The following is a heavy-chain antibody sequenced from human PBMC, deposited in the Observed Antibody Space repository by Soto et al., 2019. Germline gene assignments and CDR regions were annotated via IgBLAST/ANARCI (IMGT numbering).Heavy chain of an antibody. CDR2: IIPILGIA. J-gene: IGHJ6*02. V-gene: IGHV1-69*02. CDR3: AREGMYQNYYYYGMDV. Sequence: SVKVSCKASGGTFSSYTISWVRQAPGQGLEWMGRIIPILGIANYAQKFQGRVTITADKSTSTAYMELSSLRSEDTAVYYCAREGMYQNYYYYGMDVWGQGTTVTVSS. CDR1: GGTFSSYT. D-gene: IGHD2-2*01.